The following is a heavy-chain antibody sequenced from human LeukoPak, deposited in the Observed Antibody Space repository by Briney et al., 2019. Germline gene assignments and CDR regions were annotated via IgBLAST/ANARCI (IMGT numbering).Heavy chain of an antibody. CDR3: ARELVRYYGTSHFDY. CDR2: IYTSGST. J-gene: IGHJ4*02. D-gene: IGHD3-9*01. V-gene: IGHV4-61*02. Sequence: PSETLSLTCTVSGGSISSGSYYWSWIRQPAGKGLEWIGRIYTSGSTNYNPPLKSRVTISVDTSKNQFSLKLSSVTAADTAVYYCARELVRYYGTSHFDYWGQGTLVTVSS. CDR1: GGSISSGSYY.